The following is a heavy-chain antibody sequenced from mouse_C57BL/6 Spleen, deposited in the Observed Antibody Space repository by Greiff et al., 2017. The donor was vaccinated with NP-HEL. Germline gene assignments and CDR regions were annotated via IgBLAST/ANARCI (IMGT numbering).Heavy chain of an antibody. V-gene: IGHV5-17*01. CDR1: GFTFSDYG. D-gene: IGHD2-5*01. CDR2: ISSGSSTI. CDR3: ARPYSKTLYYFDY. J-gene: IGHJ2*01. Sequence: EVQLQESGGGLVKPGGSLKLSCAASGFTFSDYGMHWVRQAPEKGLEWVAYISSGSSTIYYADTVKGRFTISRDNAKNTLFLQMTSLRSEDTAMYYCARPYSKTLYYFDYWGQGTTLTVSS.